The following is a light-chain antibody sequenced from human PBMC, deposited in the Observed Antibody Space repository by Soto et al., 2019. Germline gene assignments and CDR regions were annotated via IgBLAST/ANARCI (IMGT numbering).Light chain of an antibody. CDR3: QQRSNWHPT. CDR2: DAS. Sequence: EIVLAQSPATLSLSPGERATLSCRASQSVGSYLAWYQQKPGRAPRLLISDASNRATGIPARFSGSGSETDFPLTISSLEPEDFAVYYCQQRSNWHPTFGQGTKLEIK. J-gene: IGKJ2*01. CDR1: QSVGSY. V-gene: IGKV3-11*01.